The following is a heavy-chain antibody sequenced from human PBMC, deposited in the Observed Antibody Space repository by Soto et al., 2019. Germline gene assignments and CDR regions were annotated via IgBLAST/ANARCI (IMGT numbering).Heavy chain of an antibody. CDR1: GYSFTSYW. Sequence: GESLKISCKGSGYSFTSYWIGWVRQMPGKGLEWMGIIYPGDSDTRYSPSFQGQVTISADNSITTAYLQWSSLEASDTAMYYCARQRAGSNWYWIDYWGQGTLVTVSS. D-gene: IGHD6-13*01. J-gene: IGHJ4*02. CDR2: IYPGDSDT. V-gene: IGHV5-51*01. CDR3: ARQRAGSNWYWIDY.